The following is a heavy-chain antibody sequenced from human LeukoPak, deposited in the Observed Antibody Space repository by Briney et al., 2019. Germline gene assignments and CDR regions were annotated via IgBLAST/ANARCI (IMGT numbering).Heavy chain of an antibody. Sequence: GGSLRLSCAASGFTFSSYSMNWVRQAPGKGLEWVSSISSSSSYIYYADSVKGRFTISRDNAKNSLYLQMNSLRAEDTAVYYCAKGHSLGGFDYWGQGTLVTVSS. J-gene: IGHJ4*02. CDR1: GFTFSSYS. V-gene: IGHV3-21*01. CDR3: AKGHSLGGFDY. CDR2: ISSSSSYI. D-gene: IGHD6-13*01.